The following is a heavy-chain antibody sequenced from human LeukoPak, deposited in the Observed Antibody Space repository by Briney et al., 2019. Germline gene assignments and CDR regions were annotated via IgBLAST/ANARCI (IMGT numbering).Heavy chain of an antibody. D-gene: IGHD3-9*01. CDR1: GYTFTGYY. Sequence: GASVKVSCKASGYTFTGYYMHWVRQAPGQGLQWMGWINPNSGGTNYAQKCQRRVTMTRDTSITTAYMELSRLRSDDTAMYFCARSPHILTGENFDFWGQGTLVTVSS. CDR3: ARSPHILTGENFDF. CDR2: INPNSGGT. V-gene: IGHV1-2*02. J-gene: IGHJ4*02.